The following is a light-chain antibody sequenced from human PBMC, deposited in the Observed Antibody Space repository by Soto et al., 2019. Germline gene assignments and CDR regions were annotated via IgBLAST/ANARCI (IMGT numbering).Light chain of an antibody. CDR3: QQYGRSPRQ. V-gene: IGKV3-20*01. Sequence: EIVLTQSPGALSLSPGERATLSCRASQSVSSSYLAWYQQKPGQAPRLLIYGASSRATGIPDRFSGSGSGTDFTLTISRLEPEDFAVYFGQQYGRSPRQLGQGTNVDSK. CDR1: QSVSSSY. J-gene: IGKJ1*01. CDR2: GAS.